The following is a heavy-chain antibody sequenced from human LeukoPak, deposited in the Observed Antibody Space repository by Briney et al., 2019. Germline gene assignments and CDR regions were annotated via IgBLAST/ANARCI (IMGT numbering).Heavy chain of an antibody. CDR2: ISFDGTNK. CDR1: GFPFRSYV. CDR3: ARERGAGLLWFGEFTH. D-gene: IGHD3-10*01. V-gene: IGHV3-30-3*01. J-gene: IGHJ4*02. Sequence: GGSLRLSCEASGFPFRSYVMHWVRQAPSKGLEWVAVISFDGTNKKYADSVKGRFTISRDSSKNSVYLQMNSLKFEDTAVYFCARERGAGLLWFGEFTHWGQGILVSVSS.